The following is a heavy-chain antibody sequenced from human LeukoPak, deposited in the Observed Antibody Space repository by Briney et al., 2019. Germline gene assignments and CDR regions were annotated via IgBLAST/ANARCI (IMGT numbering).Heavy chain of an antibody. CDR2: IIPILGIA. J-gene: IGHJ6*02. V-gene: IGHV1-69*04. D-gene: IGHD3-3*01. CDR3: ARVTGSTYYDFWSGYLYYGMDV. Sequence: SVKVSCKASGGTFSSYAISWVRQAPGQGLEWMGRIIPILGIANYAQKFQGRVTITADKSTSTAYMELSSLRSEDTAVYYCARVTGSTYYDFWSGYLYYGMDVWGQGTTVTVSS. CDR1: GGTFSSYA.